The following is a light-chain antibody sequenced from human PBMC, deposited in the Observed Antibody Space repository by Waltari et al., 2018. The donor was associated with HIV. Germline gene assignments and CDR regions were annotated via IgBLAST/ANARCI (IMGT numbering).Light chain of an antibody. Sequence: QSVLTQPPSVSEAPGQRVTISCSGSSSNIGKNAINWYPLLPGKAPKLLIFYDDLLPSGVSDRFSGSKSGTSASLAISGLQSGDEADYYCSTWDDSLDAWVFGGGTKLTVL. J-gene: IGLJ3*02. CDR2: YDD. CDR1: SSNIGKNA. V-gene: IGLV1-36*01. CDR3: STWDDSLDAWV.